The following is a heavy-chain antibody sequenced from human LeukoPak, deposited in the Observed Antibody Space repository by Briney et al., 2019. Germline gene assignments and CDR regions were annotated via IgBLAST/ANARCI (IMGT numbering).Heavy chain of an antibody. CDR3: ARGPPLMGIFAFDY. J-gene: IGHJ4*02. D-gene: IGHD2-15*01. Sequence: GASVKVSCKASGYTFTDYYMHWVRQAPGQGLEWMGWINPNSGGTNYAQKFQGRVTMTRDTSISTAYMELSRLRSDDTAVYYCARGPPLMGIFAFDYWGQGTLVTVSS. CDR1: GYTFTDYY. CDR2: INPNSGGT. V-gene: IGHV1-2*02.